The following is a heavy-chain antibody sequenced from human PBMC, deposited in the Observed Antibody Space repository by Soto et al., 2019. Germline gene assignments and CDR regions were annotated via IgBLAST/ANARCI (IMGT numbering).Heavy chain of an antibody. CDR3: ARDPAYAGSSGSEARGMDV. V-gene: IGHV1-69*06. D-gene: IGHD3-22*01. CDR2: IIPIFGTA. J-gene: IGHJ6*02. Sequence: YAISWVRQAPGQGLEWMGGIIPIFGTANYAQKFQGRVTITADKSTSTAYMELSSLRSEDTAVYYCARDPAYAGSSGSEARGMDVWGQGTTVTVSS. CDR1: YA.